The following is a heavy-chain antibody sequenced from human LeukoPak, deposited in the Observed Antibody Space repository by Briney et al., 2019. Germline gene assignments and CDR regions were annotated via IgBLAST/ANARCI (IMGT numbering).Heavy chain of an antibody. D-gene: IGHD2-2*01. CDR1: AGSVSSYY. CDR3: ARSTEGYCSSDSCVGFSYSYYMDV. J-gene: IGHJ6*03. Sequence: SETLSLTWTVSAGSVSSYYWSWIRQPPGKGLEWSGYIYYSGTTNYNPSLKSRATISVGTTNNQFSLRPSSVIAAQPAVYYFARSTEGYCSSDSCVGFSYSYYMDVWGKATTVT. CDR2: IYYSGTT. V-gene: IGHV4-59*02.